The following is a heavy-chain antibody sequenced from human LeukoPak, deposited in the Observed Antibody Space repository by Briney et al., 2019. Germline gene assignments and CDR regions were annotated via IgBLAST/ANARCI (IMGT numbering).Heavy chain of an antibody. D-gene: IGHD5-18*01. J-gene: IGHJ6*02. CDR2: TYYRSKWYN. V-gene: IGHV6-1*01. CDR3: AQTRGYSYGYGYLYGMDV. Sequence: SQTLSLTCAISGDSVSGNSAAWNWIRQSPSRGLEWLGRTYYRSKWYNDYAVSVKSRITINPDTSKNQFSLQLNSVTPEDTAVYYCAQTRGYSYGYGYLYGMDVWGQGTTVTVSS. CDR1: GDSVSGNSAA.